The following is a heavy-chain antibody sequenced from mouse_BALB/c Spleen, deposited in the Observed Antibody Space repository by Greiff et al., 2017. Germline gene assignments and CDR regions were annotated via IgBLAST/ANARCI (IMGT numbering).Heavy chain of an antibody. CDR3: ARCYDLYAMDY. CDR1: GYSFTNYL. V-gene: IGHV1-54*01. J-gene: IGHJ4*01. D-gene: IGHD2-12*01. CDR2: INPGSGGT. Sequence: VQLQQSGAELVRPGTSVKVSCKASGYSFTNYLIEWVKQRPGQGLEWIGVINPGSGGTNYNEKFKGKATLTADKSSSTAYMQLSSLTSDDSAVYFCARCYDLYAMDYWGQGTSVTVSA.